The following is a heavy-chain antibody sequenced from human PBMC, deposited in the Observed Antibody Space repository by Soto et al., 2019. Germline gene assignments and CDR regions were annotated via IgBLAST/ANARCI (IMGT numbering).Heavy chain of an antibody. CDR3: ARYYEDSGYDYFDP. CDR2: IYHSGST. V-gene: IGHV4-4*02. D-gene: IGHD5-12*01. Sequence: SETLSLTCAVSSGSISSINWWSWVRQPPGKGLEWIGEIYHSGSTNYNPSLKSRVTISVDKSKNQFSLKLSSVTAADTAVYYCARYYEDSGYDYFDPWGQGTLVTVSS. J-gene: IGHJ5*02. CDR1: SGSISSINW.